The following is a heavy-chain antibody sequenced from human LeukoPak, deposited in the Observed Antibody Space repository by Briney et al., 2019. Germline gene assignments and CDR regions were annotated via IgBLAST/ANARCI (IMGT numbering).Heavy chain of an antibody. CDR3: ARDGPDAVRGGGCDY. CDR2: INPNSGST. V-gene: IGHV1-46*01. J-gene: IGHJ4*02. D-gene: IGHD3-10*01. Sequence: ASVKVSCKASGYTFTGYYMHWVRQAPGQGLEWMGWINPNSGSTSYAQKFQGRVTMTRDMSTSTVYMELSSLRSEDTAVYYCARDGPDAVRGGGCDYWGQGTLVTVSS. CDR1: GYTFTGYY.